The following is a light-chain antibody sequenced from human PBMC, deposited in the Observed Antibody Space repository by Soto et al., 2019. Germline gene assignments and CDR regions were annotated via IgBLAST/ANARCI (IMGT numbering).Light chain of an antibody. Sequence: DIQLTQSPPSLSASVGDKVTITCRASQNIGTILNWYQLRPGKAPKLLIYVTSSLHTGVPSRFSGSGSGSEFTLTISNLQPEDFATYSCQQTHCNPTFGQGTIVEVK. CDR3: QQTHCNPT. CDR1: QNIGTI. V-gene: IGKV1-39*01. J-gene: IGKJ1*01. CDR2: VTS.